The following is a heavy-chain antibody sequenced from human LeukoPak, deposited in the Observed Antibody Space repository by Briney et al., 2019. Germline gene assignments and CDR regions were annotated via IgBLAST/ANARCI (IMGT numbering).Heavy chain of an antibody. CDR2: ISAYNGNT. D-gene: IGHD1-7*01. CDR1: GYTFTNYG. Sequence: ASVKVSCKASGYTFTNYGMSWVRQAPGQGLEWMGWISAYNGNTNYAQKLQGRVTMTTDTSTSTAYMELRSLRSDDTAVYYCARNSYNWNSMQLRWFDPWGQGTLVTVSS. V-gene: IGHV1-18*01. J-gene: IGHJ5*02. CDR3: ARNSYNWNSMQLRWFDP.